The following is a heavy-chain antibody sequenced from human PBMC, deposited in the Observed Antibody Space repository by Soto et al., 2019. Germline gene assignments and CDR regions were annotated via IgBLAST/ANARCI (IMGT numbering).Heavy chain of an antibody. V-gene: IGHV4-39*01. D-gene: IGHD2-2*01. Sequence: KPSETLSLTCTVSGGSIGSSSYYWGWIRQPPGKGLEWIGSIYYSGSTYYNPSLKSRVTISVDTSKNQFSLKLSSVTAADTAVYYCARLGQLQLENYYYGMDVWGQGTTVTVSS. J-gene: IGHJ6*02. CDR1: GGSIGSSSYY. CDR3: ARLGQLQLENYYYGMDV. CDR2: IYYSGST.